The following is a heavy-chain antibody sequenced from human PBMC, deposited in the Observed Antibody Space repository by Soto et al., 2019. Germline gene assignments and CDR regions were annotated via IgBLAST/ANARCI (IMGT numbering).Heavy chain of an antibody. J-gene: IGHJ6*02. CDR3: ARAPKAYYYYGMDF. Sequence: GGSLRLSCAASGFTLSSYGMHWVRQAPGKGLEWVAIIWYDGSNKYYADSVKGRFTISRDNSKNTLYLQMNSLRAEDTAVYYCARAPKAYYYYGMDFWGQGATVTVSS. CDR2: IWYDGSNK. V-gene: IGHV3-33*01. CDR1: GFTLSSYG.